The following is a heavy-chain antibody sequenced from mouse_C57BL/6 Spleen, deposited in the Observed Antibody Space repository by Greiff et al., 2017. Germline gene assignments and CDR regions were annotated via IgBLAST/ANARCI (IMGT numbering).Heavy chain of an antibody. CDR1: GYTFTSYW. V-gene: IGHV1-64*01. J-gene: IGHJ1*03. D-gene: IGHD4-1*01. CDR3: ARGKLTGDWYFDV. CDR2: IHPNSGST. Sequence: QVQLQQPGAELVKPGASVKLSCKASGYTFTSYWMHWVKQRPGQGLEWIGMIHPNSGSTNYNEKFKSKATLTVDKSSSTAYMQLSSLTSEDSAVYYCARGKLTGDWYFDVWGTGTTVTVSS.